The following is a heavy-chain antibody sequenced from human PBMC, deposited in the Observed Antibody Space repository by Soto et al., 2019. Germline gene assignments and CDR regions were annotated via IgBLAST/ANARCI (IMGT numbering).Heavy chain of an antibody. V-gene: IGHV1-18*01. CDR1: GYIFSNYG. D-gene: IGHD6-19*01. CDR3: ATSVNSAMAFDY. CDR2: ISTYNANT. Sequence: ASVKVSCKASGYIFSNYGISWVRQAPGQGLEWMGWISTYNANTYYAQKFQGRVTMTTDTSTSTAYMELTSLRSEDSAVYYCATSVNSAMAFDYWGQGTLVTVSA. J-gene: IGHJ4*02.